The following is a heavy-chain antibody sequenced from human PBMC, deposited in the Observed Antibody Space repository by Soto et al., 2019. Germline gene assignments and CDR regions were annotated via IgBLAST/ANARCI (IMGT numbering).Heavy chain of an antibody. CDR2: ISYDGFNK. CDR3: AGVEDEGGSYYD. Sequence: QVHLVESGGGVVQTGRSLRLSCAASGFTFNTYAMHWVRQAPGKGLEWVAVISYDGFNKYYADSVNGRFTISRDNSTNTLYFQMNSLKPEDTAVYYCAGVEDEGGSYYDWGQGTLVTVSS. J-gene: IGHJ4*02. V-gene: IGHV3-30*01. D-gene: IGHD1-26*01. CDR1: GFTFNTYA.